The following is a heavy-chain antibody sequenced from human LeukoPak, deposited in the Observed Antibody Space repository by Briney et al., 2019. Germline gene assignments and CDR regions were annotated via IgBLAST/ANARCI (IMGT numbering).Heavy chain of an antibody. CDR2: ISAYNCNT. CDR3: ARDFFRFHWYFDL. D-gene: IGHD2-21*01. CDR1: VYTFTSYW. Sequence: SVTVPCKASVYTFTSYWISLVRQAPGQGLEWMGWISAYNCNTNYAQKLHGRVTMHTHTSTSTAYMELRSLRSDDTAVYYCARDFFRFHWYFDLWGRGTMVTVPS. V-gene: IGHV1-18*01. J-gene: IGHJ2*01.